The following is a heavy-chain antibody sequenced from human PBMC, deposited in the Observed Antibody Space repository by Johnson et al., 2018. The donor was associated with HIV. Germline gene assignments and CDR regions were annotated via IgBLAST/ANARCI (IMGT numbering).Heavy chain of an antibody. Sequence: EKLVESGGGVVQPGRSLRLSCAASGFTFSDYAMHWVRQAPGKGLVWVSRINSDGSSTSYADSVKGRFTISRDNSKNTLYLQMNSLKTEDTAVYSCTTDWGSYHEYAFDIWGQGTMVTVSS. CDR2: INSDGSST. CDR1: GFTFSDYA. V-gene: IGHV3-74*01. J-gene: IGHJ3*02. CDR3: TTDWGSYHEYAFDI. D-gene: IGHD1-26*01.